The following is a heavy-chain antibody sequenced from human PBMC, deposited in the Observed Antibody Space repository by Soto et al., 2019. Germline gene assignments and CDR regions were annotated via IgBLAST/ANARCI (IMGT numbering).Heavy chain of an antibody. CDR3: ARDRGYCSSTSCHGDYYYYMDV. CDR2: ISSSGSTI. D-gene: IGHD2-2*01. Sequence: QVQLVESGGGLVKPGGSLRLSCAASGFTFSDYYMSWIRQAPGKGLEWVSYISSSGSTIYYADSVKGRFTISRDNAKNSLYLQMNGLRAEDTAVYYCARDRGYCSSTSCHGDYYYYMDVWGKGTTVTVSS. V-gene: IGHV3-11*01. CDR1: GFTFSDYY. J-gene: IGHJ6*03.